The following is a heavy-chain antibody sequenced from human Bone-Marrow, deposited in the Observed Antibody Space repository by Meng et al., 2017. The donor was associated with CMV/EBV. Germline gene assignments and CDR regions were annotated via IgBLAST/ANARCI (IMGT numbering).Heavy chain of an antibody. D-gene: IGHD6-13*01. CDR2: IKQDGSEK. V-gene: IGHV3-7*01. J-gene: IGHJ5*02. CDR3: ARDGYSSSWYSFNWFDP. Sequence: GESLKISCAATGFTFSSYWMSWVRQAPGKGLEWVANIKQDGSEKYYVDSVKGRFTISRDNAKNSLYLQMNSLRAEDTAVYYCARDGYSSSWYSFNWFDPWGQGTLVTVSS. CDR1: GFTFSSYW.